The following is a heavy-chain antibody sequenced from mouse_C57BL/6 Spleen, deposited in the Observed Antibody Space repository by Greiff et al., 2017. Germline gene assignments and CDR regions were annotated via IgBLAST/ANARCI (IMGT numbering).Heavy chain of an antibody. Sequence: VKLQQSGPGLVQPSQSLSITCTVSGFSLTNYGVHWVRQSPGQGLEWLGVIWSGGSKAYNAAFISRLSISKDNSKSQVFFKMNRLQADDTAIYYGARNGIYYYCNSYVDFDGWGTGTTVT. J-gene: IGHJ1*03. V-gene: IGHV2-2*01. CDR3: ARNGIYYYCNSYVDFDG. CDR2: IWSGGSK. D-gene: IGHD1-1*01. CDR1: GFSLTNYG.